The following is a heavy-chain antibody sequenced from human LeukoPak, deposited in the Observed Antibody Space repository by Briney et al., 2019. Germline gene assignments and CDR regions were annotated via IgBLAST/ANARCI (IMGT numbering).Heavy chain of an antibody. CDR3: ARDLDGFEY. V-gene: IGHV6-1*01. J-gene: IGHJ4*02. Sequence: SQSLSLTCAISGDSVSSNSAAWNWIRHSPSRGREGLGSTYYRSKWYHASALSVKSRITITPDTSKTQFTLHLNSVTPGDPAVYYCARDLDGFEYWGQGTLVTVSS. CDR1: GDSVSSNSAA. CDR2: TYYRSKWYH.